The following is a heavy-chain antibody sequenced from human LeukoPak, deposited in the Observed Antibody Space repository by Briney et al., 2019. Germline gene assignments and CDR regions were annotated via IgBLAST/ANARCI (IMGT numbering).Heavy chain of an antibody. V-gene: IGHV3-33*01. J-gene: IGHJ3*01. CDR1: GFTFSNYG. D-gene: IGHD6-19*01. Sequence: PWGSLRLSCAASGFTFSNYGMHWVRQAPGKGLEWVAVIWSDGSNQYYVDSVRGRFSISRDNSKNTLYLQMNTLRAEDTGVYYCARDRGSGDSFDLWGQGAMVTVSS. CDR3: ARDRGSGDSFDL. CDR2: IWSDGSNQ.